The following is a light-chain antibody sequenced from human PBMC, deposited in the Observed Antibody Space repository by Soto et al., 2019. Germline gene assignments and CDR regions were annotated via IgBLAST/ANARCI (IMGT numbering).Light chain of an antibody. CDR2: GAS. J-gene: IGKJ2*01. CDR3: LQSNNWPYT. V-gene: IGKV3-15*01. CDR1: QSVNSN. Sequence: ETVMTQSPATLSVSPGGRATLSCRASQSVNSNLAWYQQKPGQAPRVLIYGASTRATGIPARFTGSGSGTEFTLTISSLQSEDFAIYYCLQSNNWPYTFGQGTKVDIK.